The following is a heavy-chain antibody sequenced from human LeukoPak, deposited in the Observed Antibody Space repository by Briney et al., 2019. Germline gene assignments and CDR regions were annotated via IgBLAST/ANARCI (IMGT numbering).Heavy chain of an antibody. CDR1: GDSISSGGFH. V-gene: IGHV4-31*03. CDR3: AKNVRDTGTFDY. CDR2: IYYSGTT. Sequence: PSETLSLTCTVSGDSISSGGFHWSWIRQHPGKGLEWIGYIYYSGTTYYNPSLKSRVSLSVDTSQNQFSLQLRSVTAADTAVYYCAKNVRDTGTFDYWGQGTLVTVSS. D-gene: IGHD5-18*01. J-gene: IGHJ4*02.